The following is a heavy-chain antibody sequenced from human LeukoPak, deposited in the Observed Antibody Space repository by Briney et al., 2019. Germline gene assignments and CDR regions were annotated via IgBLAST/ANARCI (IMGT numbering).Heavy chain of an antibody. CDR3: ARESYYYDSSGPLVGYYYGMDV. CDR2: IYYSGST. D-gene: IGHD3-22*01. J-gene: IGHJ6*02. CDR1: GGSISSYY. V-gene: IGHV4-59*01. Sequence: SEALSLTCTVSGGSISSYYWSWIRQPPGKGLEWIGYIYYSGSTNYNPSLKSRVTISVDTSKNQFSLKLSSVTAADTAVYYCARESYYYDSSGPLVGYYYGMDVWGQGTTVTVSS.